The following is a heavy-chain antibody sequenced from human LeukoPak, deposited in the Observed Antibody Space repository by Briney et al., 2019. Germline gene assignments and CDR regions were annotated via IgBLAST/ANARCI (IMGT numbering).Heavy chain of an antibody. J-gene: IGHJ4*02. CDR1: GGSISSSSYY. V-gene: IGHV4-39*07. D-gene: IGHD5-18*01. CDR2: IYYSGST. Sequence: SETLSLTCTVSGGSISSSSYYWGWIRQPPGKGLEWIGSIYYSGSTYYNPSLKSRVTISVDASKNQFSLKLSSVTAADTAVYYCSRDRGYNYYFDYWGRGTLVTVSS. CDR3: SRDRGYNYYFDY.